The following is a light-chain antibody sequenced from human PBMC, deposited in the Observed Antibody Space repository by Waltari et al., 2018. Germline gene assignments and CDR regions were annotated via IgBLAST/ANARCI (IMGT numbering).Light chain of an antibody. Sequence: QSALTQPPSASRSPRQPATIPCTGTSSDVGDYNYVSWYQQHPGKALKLMIYEVSQRPSGVPDRFSGSKSGNTASLTVSGLQAEDEADYYCSSYAGSNNRVFGGGTKLTVL. CDR3: SSYAGSNNRV. CDR1: SSDVGDYNY. J-gene: IGLJ3*02. V-gene: IGLV2-8*01. CDR2: EVS.